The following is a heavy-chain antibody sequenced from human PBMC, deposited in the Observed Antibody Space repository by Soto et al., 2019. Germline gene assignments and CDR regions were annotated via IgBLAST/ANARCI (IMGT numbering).Heavy chain of an antibody. CDR3: AKDRGYCSGGSCYEIYYYGMDV. CDR1: GFTFSSYG. CDR2: ISYDGSNK. V-gene: IGHV3-30*18. Sequence: QVQLVESGGGVVQPGRSLRLSCAASGFTFSSYGMHWVRQAPGKGLEWVAVISYDGSNKYYADSVKGRFTISRDNSKNXXYXQXXSLRAEDTAVYYCAKDRGYCSGGSCYEIYYYGMDVWGQGTTVTVSS. J-gene: IGHJ6*02. D-gene: IGHD2-15*01.